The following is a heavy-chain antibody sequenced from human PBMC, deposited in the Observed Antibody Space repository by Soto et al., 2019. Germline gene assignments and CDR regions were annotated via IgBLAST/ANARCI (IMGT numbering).Heavy chain of an antibody. V-gene: IGHV4-59*01. D-gene: IGHD6-19*01. CDR3: ARARTSSAVDFDY. CDR1: GGSISSYY. J-gene: IGHJ4*02. CDR2: IYYTGNT. Sequence: SETLSLTCTVSGGSISSYYWSWIRQPPGKVLEWIGYIYYTGNTNYNPSLKSRVTISVDTSKNQFSLKLTSLTAADTAVYYCARARTSSAVDFDYWGQGTLVNVSS.